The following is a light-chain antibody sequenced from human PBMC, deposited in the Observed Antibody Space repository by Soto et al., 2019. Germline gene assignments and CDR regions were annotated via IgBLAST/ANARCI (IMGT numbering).Light chain of an antibody. Sequence: IMMTQSPATLSVSPGERATLSCRASQSVRRSLAWYQQKPGQAPRLLVYGASTRATGIPARFSGSGSGTEFTLTISSLQSEDFAVYYCQQYNNWPPRYTFGQGTKLEIK. V-gene: IGKV3-15*01. CDR3: QQYNNWPPRYT. J-gene: IGKJ2*01. CDR2: GAS. CDR1: QSVRRS.